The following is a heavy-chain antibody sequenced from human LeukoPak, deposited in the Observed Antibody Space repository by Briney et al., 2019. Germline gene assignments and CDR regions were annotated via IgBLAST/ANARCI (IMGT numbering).Heavy chain of an antibody. Sequence: GGSLRLSCAASGFTFSNAWMSWVRQAPGKGLEWVGRIKSKTDGGTTDYAAPVKGRFTISRDDSKNTLYMQMNSLKTEDTAVYYCTTRRGYSYGSPHYWGQGTLDTVSS. CDR3: TTRRGYSYGSPHY. D-gene: IGHD5-18*01. J-gene: IGHJ4*02. CDR1: GFTFSNAW. V-gene: IGHV3-15*01. CDR2: IKSKTDGGTT.